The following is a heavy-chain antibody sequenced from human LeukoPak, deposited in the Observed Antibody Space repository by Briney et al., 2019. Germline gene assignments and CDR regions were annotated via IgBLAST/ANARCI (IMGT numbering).Heavy chain of an antibody. CDR3: ASGQYSSGWYLGNYYYGMDV. CDR2: INAGSGNT. J-gene: IGHJ6*04. V-gene: IGHV1-3*01. D-gene: IGHD6-19*01. Sequence: ASVKVSCKASGYTFSSYAMHWVRQAPGQRLEWMGWINAGSGNTKYSLKFQGRVTITRDTPASTAYMELSSLRSEDTAVYYCASGQYSSGWYLGNYYYGMDVWGKGTTVTVSS. CDR1: GYTFSSYA.